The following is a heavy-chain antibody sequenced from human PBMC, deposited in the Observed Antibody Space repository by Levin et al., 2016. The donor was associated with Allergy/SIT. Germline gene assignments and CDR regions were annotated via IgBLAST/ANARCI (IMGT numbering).Heavy chain of an antibody. CDR1: GGSISSYY. D-gene: IGHD2/OR15-2a*01. CDR3: AGGLGHFSPDY. CDR2: IYSSGTT. Sequence: SETLSLTCTVSGGSISSYYWSWIRQPPGKGLEWIGYIYSSGTTNYNPSLKSRVTISIDRSKNQFSLKVVSVTAADTAIYYCAGGLGHFSPDYWGPGTLVTVSS. V-gene: IGHV4-4*09. J-gene: IGHJ4*02.